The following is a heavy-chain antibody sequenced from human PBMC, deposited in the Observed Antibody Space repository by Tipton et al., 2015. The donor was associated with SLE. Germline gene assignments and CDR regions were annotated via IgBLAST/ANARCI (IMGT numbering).Heavy chain of an antibody. CDR3: AKGRYFDSTGFRSEHWFYGMDV. Sequence: TLSLTCAVYGGSFSGYYWSWIRQPPGKGLEWIGEINHSGSTNYNPSLKSRVTISVDTSKNQFSLKLSSVTAADTAVYYCAKGRYFDSTGFRSEHWFYGMDVWGQGTTVTVSS. CDR1: GGSFSGYY. D-gene: IGHD3-22*01. CDR2: INHSGST. J-gene: IGHJ6*02. V-gene: IGHV4-34*01.